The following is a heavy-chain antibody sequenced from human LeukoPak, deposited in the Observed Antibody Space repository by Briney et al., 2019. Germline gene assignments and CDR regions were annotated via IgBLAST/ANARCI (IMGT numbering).Heavy chain of an antibody. J-gene: IGHJ4*02. Sequence: PGGSLRLSCAASGFTFSDYYMSWIRQAPGKGLEWVSYISSSGSTIYYADSVKGRFTISRDNSKNTLYLQMNSLRAEDTAVYYCAKDFSALGYYDSSGYLDYWGQGTLVTVSS. D-gene: IGHD3-22*01. CDR3: AKDFSALGYYDSSGYLDY. CDR2: ISSSGSTI. CDR1: GFTFSDYY. V-gene: IGHV3-11*04.